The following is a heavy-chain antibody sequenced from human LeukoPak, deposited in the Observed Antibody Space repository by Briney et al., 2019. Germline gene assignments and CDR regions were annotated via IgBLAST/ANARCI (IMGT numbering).Heavy chain of an antibody. Sequence: ASVTVSFKASGYTFTGYGISWVRQAPGQGLEGMGWISTYNGNTNYAQNLQGRATMTTDTSTSTAYMELRSLRSDDTAVYYCARDQWGRMVDYWGQGTLVTVSS. J-gene: IGHJ4*02. CDR1: GYTFTGYG. CDR3: ARDQWGRMVDY. CDR2: ISTYNGNT. V-gene: IGHV1-18*01. D-gene: IGHD7-27*01.